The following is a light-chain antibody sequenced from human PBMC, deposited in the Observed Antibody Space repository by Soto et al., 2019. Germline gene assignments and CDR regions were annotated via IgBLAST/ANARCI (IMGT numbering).Light chain of an antibody. CDR1: QSISKY. J-gene: IGKJ4*01. V-gene: IGKV3-11*01. CDR3: QQRSNWRGT. CDR2: DAS. Sequence: EIVLTQSPATLSFSPGERATLSCRASQSISKYLAWYQQKPGQAPRLLIYDASNRATGIPARFSGSGSGTDFTLTISRLEPEDFAVYYCQQRSNWRGTFGGGTKVEI.